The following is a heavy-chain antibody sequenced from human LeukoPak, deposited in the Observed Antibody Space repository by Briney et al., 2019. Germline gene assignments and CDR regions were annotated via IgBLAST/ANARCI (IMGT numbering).Heavy chain of an antibody. Sequence: GGSLRLPCAASGFTFSSYSMNWVRQAPGKGLEWVSSISSSSSYIYYADSVKGRFTISRDNAKNSLYLQMNSLRAEDTAVYYCARSHYDFWSGYSAGFDPWGQGTLVTDSS. V-gene: IGHV3-21*01. D-gene: IGHD3-3*01. CDR3: ARSHYDFWSGYSAGFDP. CDR1: GFTFSSYS. J-gene: IGHJ5*02. CDR2: ISSSSSYI.